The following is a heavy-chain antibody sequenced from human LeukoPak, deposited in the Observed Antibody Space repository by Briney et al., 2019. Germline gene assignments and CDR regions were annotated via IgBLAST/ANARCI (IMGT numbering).Heavy chain of an antibody. CDR3: AKDGNWARFED. J-gene: IGHJ4*02. D-gene: IGHD7-27*01. CDR1: GFIFSHYG. CDR2: ITSRSTT. V-gene: IGHV3-23*01. Sequence: PGGSLRLSCAASGFIFSHYGMNWVRQAPGKGLEWVSSITSRSTTYYADSVKGRFTISRDNSKNMVWLQINSPTAEDTATYYCAKDGNWARFEDWGQGTLVTVSS.